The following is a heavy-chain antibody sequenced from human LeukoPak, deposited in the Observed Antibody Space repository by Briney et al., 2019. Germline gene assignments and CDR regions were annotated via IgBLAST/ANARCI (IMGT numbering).Heavy chain of an antibody. Sequence: ASVKVSCKASGYTFTSYDIDWVRQATGQGREWMGWMNPNSGNTGYAQKFQGRVTMTRNTSISTAYMELSSLRSEDTAVYYCASTNYDFWSGSGAAEDYWGQGTLVTVSS. CDR2: MNPNSGNT. J-gene: IGHJ4*02. CDR1: GYTFTSYD. CDR3: ASTNYDFWSGSGAAEDY. D-gene: IGHD3-3*01. V-gene: IGHV1-8*01.